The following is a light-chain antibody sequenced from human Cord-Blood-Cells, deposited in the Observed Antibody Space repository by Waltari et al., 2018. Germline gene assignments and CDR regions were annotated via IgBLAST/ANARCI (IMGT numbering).Light chain of an antibody. J-gene: IGLJ1*01. CDR3: QSYDSSLSGYV. CDR2: GKG. CDR1: SSNIGAGYY. V-gene: IGLV1-40*01. Sequence: QSVLTQPPSVSGAPGQRVTISCTGSSSNIGAGYYVHWYQQLPGTAPKLLIIGKGNRPAVVLDRFFGSKSGTSASLAITGRQAEDEADDYCQSYDSSLSGYVFGTGTKVTVL.